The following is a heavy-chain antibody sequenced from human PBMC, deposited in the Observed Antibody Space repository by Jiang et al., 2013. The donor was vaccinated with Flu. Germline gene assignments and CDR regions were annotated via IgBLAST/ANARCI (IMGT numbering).Heavy chain of an antibody. D-gene: IGHD6-19*01. V-gene: IGHV1-18*04. CDR3: ARDPRVHMAVPGAIPGRMEAFDI. CDR2: ISDYTGTT. Sequence: QLVESGAEVKKPGASVKVSCKASGYTLTSYGISWVRQAPGQGLEWMGWISDYTGTTNYAQKLQGRVTMTTDTSTSTAYMELRSLRSDDTAVYYCARDPRVHMAVPGAIPGRMEAFDIWGQGTLVTVSS. CDR1: GYTLTSYG. J-gene: IGHJ3*02.